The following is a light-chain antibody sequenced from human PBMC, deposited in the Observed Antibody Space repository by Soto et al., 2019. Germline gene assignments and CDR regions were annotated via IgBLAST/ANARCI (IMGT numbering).Light chain of an antibody. J-gene: IGKJ2*01. Sequence: EIVLTQSPGTLSLSPGDRATLSCRASQTVTRSHLAWFHQKPGQAPRLLIYHISTRASGIPDRFSGSGSGTDFTLTISRLEPEDFAVYYCQQYGDSPYTFGRGTKVDIK. CDR1: QTVTRSH. CDR3: QQYGDSPYT. CDR2: HIS. V-gene: IGKV3-20*01.